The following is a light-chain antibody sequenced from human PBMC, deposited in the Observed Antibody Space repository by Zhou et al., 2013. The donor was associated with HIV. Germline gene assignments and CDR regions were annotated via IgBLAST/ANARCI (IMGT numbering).Light chain of an antibody. V-gene: IGKV3-20*01. CDR2: GAS. CDR1: QSLSSNY. Sequence: EIVLTQSPGTLSLSPGERVTLSCRASQSLSSNYLAWYQQKPGQAPRLLMYGASSRANGIPDRFSGSGSGTDFTLTISRLEPEDFAVYYCQQYGSSIPTFGQGTKVEIK. J-gene: IGKJ1*01. CDR3: QQYGSSIPT.